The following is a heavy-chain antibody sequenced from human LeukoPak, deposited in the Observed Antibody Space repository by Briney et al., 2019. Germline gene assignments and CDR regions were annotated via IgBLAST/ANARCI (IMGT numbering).Heavy chain of an antibody. Sequence: SETLSLTCTVSGGSISSSSYYWGWIRQPPGKGLEWIGSIYYSGSTYYNPSLKSRVTLSVDTSKNQFSLKLSSVTAADTAVYYCARGWVRGDHLDYWGQGTLVTVSS. J-gene: IGHJ4*02. CDR2: IYYSGST. D-gene: IGHD2-21*02. CDR3: ARGWVRGDHLDY. CDR1: GGSISSSSYY. V-gene: IGHV4-39*07.